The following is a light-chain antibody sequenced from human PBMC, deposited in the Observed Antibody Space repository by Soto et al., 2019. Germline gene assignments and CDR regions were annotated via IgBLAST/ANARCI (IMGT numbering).Light chain of an antibody. CDR1: QSVLYNSNNKNH. CDR3: QQYDSIPFT. V-gene: IGKV4-1*01. Sequence: DFVMTQAQDSLAVSLGERATINCKSSQSVLYNSNNKNHLGWFQQKPGHPPKLLIYGASFRPSGVPDRFSGSGSGTDFTLTISSLQAEDVAVDYCQQYDSIPFTFGQGTKLEI. J-gene: IGKJ2*01. CDR2: GAS.